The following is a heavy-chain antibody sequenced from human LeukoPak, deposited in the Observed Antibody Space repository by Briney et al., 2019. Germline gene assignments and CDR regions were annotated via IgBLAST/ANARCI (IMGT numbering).Heavy chain of an antibody. V-gene: IGHV4-38-2*01. J-gene: IGHJ4*02. Sequence: SETLSLTCAVSGYSISSGYYWGWIRQPPGKGLEWIGRIYPSGSTNYNPSLRSRVTILVDKSKNQFSLKLNSVTAADTAVFYCARGAYCGSASCYVTDWGQGTLVTVSS. CDR1: GYSISSGYY. D-gene: IGHD2-2*01. CDR3: ARGAYCGSASCYVTD. CDR2: IYPSGST.